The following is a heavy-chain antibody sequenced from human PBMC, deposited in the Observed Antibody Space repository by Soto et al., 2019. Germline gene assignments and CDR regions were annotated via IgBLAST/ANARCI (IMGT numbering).Heavy chain of an antibody. V-gene: IGHV3-66*01. J-gene: IGHJ5*02. CDR3: ARASIVSTMGGWLDP. D-gene: IGHD5-12*01. Sequence: EVQLVESGGGLVQAGGSLRLSCAASGFTVSGNYMAWVRQAPGKGLEWVSIIYSTNNTYYADFVKGRFTMSRDNSKNTMWLQMNSLRDEDTAVYYCARASIVSTMGGWLDPWGQGARVIVSS. CDR1: GFTVSGNY. CDR2: IYSTNNT.